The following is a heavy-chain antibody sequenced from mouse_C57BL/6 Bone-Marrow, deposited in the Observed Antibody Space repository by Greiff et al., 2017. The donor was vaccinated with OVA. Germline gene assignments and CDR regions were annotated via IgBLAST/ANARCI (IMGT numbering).Heavy chain of an antibody. Sequence: EVKVVESGGDLVKPGGSLKLSCAASGFTFSSYGMSWVRQTPDKRLEWVATISSGGSYTYYPDSVKGRFTISRDNAKNTLYLQMSSLKSEDTAMYYCARLGIVTTDYAMDYWGQGTSVTVSS. CDR3: ARLGIVTTDYAMDY. V-gene: IGHV5-6*01. D-gene: IGHD2-5*01. CDR1: GFTFSSYG. J-gene: IGHJ4*01. CDR2: ISSGGSYT.